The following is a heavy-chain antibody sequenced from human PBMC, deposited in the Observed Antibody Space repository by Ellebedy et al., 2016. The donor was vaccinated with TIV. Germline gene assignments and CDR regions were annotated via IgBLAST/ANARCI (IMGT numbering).Heavy chain of an antibody. CDR3: ARVAAAVGGSGAWFFDL. V-gene: IGHV3-13*05. CDR1: GFSFSNHD. CDR2: IGKVGDP. Sequence: PGGSLRLSCTASGFSFSNHDMLWVRQSTGKGLEWVSAIGKVGDPHYPGSVRGRFTISKENAKNSLYLQMNSLRVGDTAVYYCARVAAAVGGSGAWFFDLWGPGTLVAVSS. J-gene: IGHJ2*01. D-gene: IGHD6-19*01.